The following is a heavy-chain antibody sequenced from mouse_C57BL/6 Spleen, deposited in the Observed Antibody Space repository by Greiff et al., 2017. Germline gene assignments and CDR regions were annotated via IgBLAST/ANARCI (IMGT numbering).Heavy chain of an antibody. CDR3: ARGRHYAMDY. J-gene: IGHJ4*01. CDR1: GYTFTSYW. V-gene: IGHV1-69*01. CDR2: IDPSDSYT. Sequence: VQLQQSGAELVMPGASVKLSCKASGYTFTSYWMHWVKQRPGQGLEWIGEIDPSDSYTNYNQKFKGKSTLTVDKSSSTAYMQLSSLTAEDSAVYYCARGRHYAMDYWGQGTSVTVSS.